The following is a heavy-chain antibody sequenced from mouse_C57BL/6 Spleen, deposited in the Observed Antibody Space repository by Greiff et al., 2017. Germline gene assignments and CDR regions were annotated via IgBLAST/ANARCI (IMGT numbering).Heavy chain of an antibody. CDR3: ARDTTVERYAMDY. J-gene: IGHJ4*01. V-gene: IGHV1-55*01. CDR1: GYTFTSYW. Sequence: QVQLQQSGAELVKPGASVKMSCKASGYTFTSYWITWVKQRPGQGLAWIGDIYPGSGSTNYNEKFKSKATLTVDTSSSTAYMQLSSLTSEDSAVYYCARDTTVERYAMDYWGQGTSVTVSS. D-gene: IGHD1-1*01. CDR2: IYPGSGST.